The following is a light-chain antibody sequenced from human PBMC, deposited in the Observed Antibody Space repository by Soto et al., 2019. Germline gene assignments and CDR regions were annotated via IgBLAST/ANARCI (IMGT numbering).Light chain of an antibody. Sequence: EIVLTQSPGTLSLSPGERATLSCRASQSIGPYLAWYQQKPGQAPSLLIYGASSRATGIPDRFSGSGSGTDFTLTISRLEPEDFAVYHCQQYVSIPLTFGGGTKMEIK. CDR3: QQYVSIPLT. CDR1: QSIGPY. V-gene: IGKV3-20*01. J-gene: IGKJ4*01. CDR2: GAS.